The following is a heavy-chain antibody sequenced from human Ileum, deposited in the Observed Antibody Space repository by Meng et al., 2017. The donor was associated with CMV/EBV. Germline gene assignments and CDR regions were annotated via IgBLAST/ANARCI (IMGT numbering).Heavy chain of an antibody. CDR2: ISASGGNT. CDR3: VKEQIYTYPAFDF. D-gene: IGHD5-18*01. J-gene: IGHJ4*02. V-gene: IGHV3-23*01. Sequence: CADSGFTFTSFAMAWVRQVPGKGLEWVARISASGGNTNYADSVKGRFTISRDNSKNMLDLQMNSLRAEDTAVYFCVKEQIYTYPAFDFWGQGTLVTVSS. CDR1: GFTFTSFA.